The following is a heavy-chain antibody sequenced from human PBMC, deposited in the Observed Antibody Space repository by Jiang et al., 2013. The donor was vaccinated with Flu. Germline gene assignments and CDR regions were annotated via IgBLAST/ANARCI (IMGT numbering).Heavy chain of an antibody. D-gene: IGHD1-7*01. CDR3: ARGTGTSGYYFDY. CDR2: INPNSGGT. V-gene: IGHV1-2*02. Sequence: QLVESGAEVKKPGASVKVSCKASGYTFTDYYMHWVRQAPGQGLEWMGWINPNSGGTNYAQKFQGRVTMTRDTSISTGYMELSRLTSDDTAVYYCARGTGTSGYYFDYWGRGTLVTVSS. CDR1: GYTFTDYY. J-gene: IGHJ4*02.